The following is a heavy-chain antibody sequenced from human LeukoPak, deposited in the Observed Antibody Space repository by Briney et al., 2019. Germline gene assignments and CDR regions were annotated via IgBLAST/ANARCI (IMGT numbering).Heavy chain of an antibody. J-gene: IGHJ6*02. Sequence: TSETLSLTCTVSDDSISNTYYYWVWIRQPPGKGLEWIGTIYYDGRTYYNPSLKSRVTTSLDTSKNQFSLNLSSVTATDTAVYYCTRRSHCEGGSCSPVWGQGTTVTVSS. CDR2: IYYDGRT. CDR1: DDSISNTYYY. V-gene: IGHV4-39*01. CDR3: TRRSHCEGGSCSPV. D-gene: IGHD2-15*01.